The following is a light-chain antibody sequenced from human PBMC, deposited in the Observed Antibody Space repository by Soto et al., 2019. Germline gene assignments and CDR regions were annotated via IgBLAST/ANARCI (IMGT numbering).Light chain of an antibody. CDR2: EVS. V-gene: IGLV2-18*02. Sequence: QSVLTQPPSVSGSPGQSVAVSCTGTSSAVGSYNRVSWYQQPPGTAPKLMIYEVSNRPSGVPDRFSGSKSGNTASLTISGLQAEDEADYYCSSFTSSTTYVFGTGTKVTVL. CDR3: SSFTSSTTYV. J-gene: IGLJ1*01. CDR1: SSAVGSYNR.